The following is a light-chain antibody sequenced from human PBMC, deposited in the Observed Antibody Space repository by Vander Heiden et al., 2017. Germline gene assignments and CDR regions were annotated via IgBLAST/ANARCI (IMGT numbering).Light chain of an antibody. J-gene: IGLJ3*02. V-gene: IGLV5-45*03. CDR3: MIWHSSAWV. CDR1: SGISVGSST. CDR2: YKSDSDK. Sequence: QAVLTQPSSLSASPGASASLTCTLRSGISVGSSTIYWYQQKPGSPPQYLLRYKSDSDKQQGSGVPSRFSGSKDASANAGILLISGLHSEDEAYYYCMIWHSSAWVFGGGTKLTVL.